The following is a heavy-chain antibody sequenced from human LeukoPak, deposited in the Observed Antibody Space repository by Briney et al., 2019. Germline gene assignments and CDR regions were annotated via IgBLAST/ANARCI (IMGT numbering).Heavy chain of an antibody. D-gene: IGHD6-19*01. CDR3: ARYGYSSGWPGVYYYGMDV. CDR2: IYYSGST. V-gene: IGHV4-59*08. CDR1: GGSISSYY. J-gene: IGHJ6*02. Sequence: PSETLSLTCTVSGGSISSYYWSWIRQPPGKGLEWIGYIYYSGSTNYSPSLKSRVTISVDTSKNQFSLKLSSVTAADTAVYYCARYGYSSGWPGVYYYGMDVWGQGTTVTVSS.